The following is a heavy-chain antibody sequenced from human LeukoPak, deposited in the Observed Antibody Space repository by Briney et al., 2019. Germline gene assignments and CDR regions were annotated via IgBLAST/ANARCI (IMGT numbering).Heavy chain of an antibody. J-gene: IGHJ4*02. CDR3: AKGLVHSSGWYLFDY. CDR2: ISSSGSTI. V-gene: IGHV3-11*01. D-gene: IGHD6-19*01. Sequence: PGGSLRLSCAASGFTFSDYYMSWIRQAPGKGLEWVSYISSSGSTIYYADSVKGRFTISRDNAKNSLYLQMNSLRAEDTAVYYCAKGLVHSSGWYLFDYWGQGTLVTVSS. CDR1: GFTFSDYY.